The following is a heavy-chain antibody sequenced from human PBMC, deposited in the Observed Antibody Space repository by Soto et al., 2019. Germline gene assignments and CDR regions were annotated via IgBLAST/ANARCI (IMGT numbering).Heavy chain of an antibody. Sequence: ASVKVSCKASGGTFSSYAISWVRQAPGQGLEWMGGIIPIFGTANYAQKFQGRVTITADESTSTAYMALSSLRSEDTAVYYCAREYDSSGYRPGMDVWGQGTTVTVSS. V-gene: IGHV1-69*13. CDR2: IIPIFGTA. CDR1: GGTFSSYA. J-gene: IGHJ6*02. D-gene: IGHD3-22*01. CDR3: AREYDSSGYRPGMDV.